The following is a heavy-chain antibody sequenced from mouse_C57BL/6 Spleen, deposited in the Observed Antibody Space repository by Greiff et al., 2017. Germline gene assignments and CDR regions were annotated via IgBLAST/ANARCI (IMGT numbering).Heavy chain of an antibody. D-gene: IGHD1-1*01. J-gene: IGHJ4*01. CDR2: IYPGDGDT. V-gene: IGHV1-80*01. CDR1: GYAFSSYW. Sequence: QVQLKQSGAELVKPGASVKISCKASGYAFSSYWMNWVKQRPGKGLEWIGQIYPGDGDTNYNGKFKGKATLTADKSSSTAYMQLSSLTSEDSAVYFCARYYYGSSYDGYAMDYWGQGTSVTVSS. CDR3: ARYYYGSSYDGYAMDY.